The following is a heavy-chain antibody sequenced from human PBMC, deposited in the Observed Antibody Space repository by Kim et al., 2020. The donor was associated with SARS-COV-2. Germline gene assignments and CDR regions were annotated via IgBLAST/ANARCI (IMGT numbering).Heavy chain of an antibody. Sequence: GGSLRLSCVSSGFTFSTHGMYWVRQGPAKGLEWVAYIWYDGSNEDYGDSVRGRFTISRDNSKRTVYLEMNSLRVDDTAVYCCAKGVAAAGYYGLDVWGQG. V-gene: IGHV3-30*02. CDR3: AKGVAAAGYYGLDV. J-gene: IGHJ6*02. CDR2: IWYDGSNE. D-gene: IGHD6-13*01. CDR1: GFTFSTHG.